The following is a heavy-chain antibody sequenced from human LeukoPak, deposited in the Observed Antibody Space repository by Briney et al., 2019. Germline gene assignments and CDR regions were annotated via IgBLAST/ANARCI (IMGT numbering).Heavy chain of an antibody. CDR3: ARVDLLTGYYFFDY. D-gene: IGHD3-9*01. J-gene: IGHJ4*02. V-gene: IGHV1-18*01. CDR1: GYTFSNYG. CDR2: IRGDNGHT. Sequence: ASVKVSCKASGYTFSNYGISWGRQAPGQGLEWVGWIRGDNGHTNYAQKFQGRVTMTTETSTSTAYMELGSLGSDETAVYYCARVDLLTGYYFFDYWGQGTLVTVSS.